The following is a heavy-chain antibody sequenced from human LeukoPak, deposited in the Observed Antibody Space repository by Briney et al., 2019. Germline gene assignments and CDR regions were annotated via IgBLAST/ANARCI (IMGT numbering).Heavy chain of an antibody. D-gene: IGHD3-22*01. V-gene: IGHV4-59*01. J-gene: IGHJ4*02. CDR3: ARAGYYDSSGYRFDY. Sequence: SETLSLTCTVSGGSISSYYWSWIRQPPGKGLEWIGYIYYSGSTNYNPSLKSRVTISVDTSKNQFSLKLSSVTAADTAVYYCARAGYYDSSGYRFDYWGQGTLVTVSS. CDR2: IYYSGST. CDR1: GGSISSYY.